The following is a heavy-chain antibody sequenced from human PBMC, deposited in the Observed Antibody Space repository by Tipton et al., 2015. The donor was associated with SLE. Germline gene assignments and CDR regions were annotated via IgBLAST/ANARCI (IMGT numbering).Heavy chain of an antibody. J-gene: IGHJ6*01. V-gene: IGHV1-18*01. D-gene: IGHD3-22*01. CDR1: SYAFSTYG. CDR2: ISAYNGNT. Sequence: QLVQSGAEAKKPGASVKVSCKASSYAFSTYGISWGRQAPGQGLEWMGWISAYNGNTNYAQKFQGRVIMTTDTSTTTAYLEMRSLISAGTDVYYCARIDPTMIVVSPMDVWGQGTTVTVSS. CDR3: ARIDPTMIVVSPMDV.